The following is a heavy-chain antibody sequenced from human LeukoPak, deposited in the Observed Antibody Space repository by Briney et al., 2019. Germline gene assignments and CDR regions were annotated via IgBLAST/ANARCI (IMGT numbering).Heavy chain of an antibody. CDR3: ASVKTKYDNSGYYPWYFDY. Sequence: PGGSLRLSCAASGFTFSSYSMNWVRQAPGKGLEWVSSISSSSSYIYYADSVKGRFTISRDNAKNSLYLQMNSLRAEDTAVYYCASVKTKYDNSGYYPWYFDYWGQDTLVTVSS. J-gene: IGHJ4*02. V-gene: IGHV3-21*01. CDR1: GFTFSSYS. CDR2: ISSSSSYI. D-gene: IGHD3-22*01.